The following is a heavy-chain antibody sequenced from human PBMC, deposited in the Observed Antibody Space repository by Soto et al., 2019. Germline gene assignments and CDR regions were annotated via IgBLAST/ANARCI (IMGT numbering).Heavy chain of an antibody. CDR2: IIPIFGTA. CDR3: ARDFKAYGGNPYYYYGMDV. CDR1: GGTFRTYA. V-gene: IGHV1-69*12. Sequence: QVQLVQSGAEVKKPGSSVKVSCKTSGGTFRTYATSWVRQAPGQGLEWMGGIIPIFGTANYAQMFQDRVTITADESTSTAFLELSSLRSEDTAVYYWARDFKAYGGNPYYYYGMDVWGQGTTVTVSS. D-gene: IGHD2-21*01. J-gene: IGHJ6*02.